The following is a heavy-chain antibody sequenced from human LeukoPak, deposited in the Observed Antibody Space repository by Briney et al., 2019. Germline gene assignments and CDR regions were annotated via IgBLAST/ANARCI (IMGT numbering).Heavy chain of an antibody. D-gene: IGHD3-22*01. Sequence: SETLSLTCTVSGGSISSYYWSWIRQPAGKGLEWIGRIYISGSTNYNPSLKSRVTMSVDTSKNQFSLKLNSVTAADTAVYYCARGSYYYDSSGGSPRLDCWGQGTLVIVSS. J-gene: IGHJ4*02. CDR2: IYISGST. V-gene: IGHV4-4*07. CDR3: ARGSYYYDSSGGSPRLDC. CDR1: GGSISSYY.